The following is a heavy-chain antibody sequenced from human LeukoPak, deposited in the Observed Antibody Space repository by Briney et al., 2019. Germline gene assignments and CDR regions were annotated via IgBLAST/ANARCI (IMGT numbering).Heavy chain of an antibody. CDR3: VRDRSGSNGDY. D-gene: IGHD1-26*01. Sequence: PGGSLRLSCAASGFTFSNYEMNWVRQAPGKGLVWVSRINSDGDVINYADSVKGRFTISRDNAKNTLYLQMNSLRAEDTAVYYCVRDRSGSNGDYWGQGTLVTVSS. V-gene: IGHV3-74*01. J-gene: IGHJ4*02. CDR2: INSDGDVI. CDR1: GFTFSNYE.